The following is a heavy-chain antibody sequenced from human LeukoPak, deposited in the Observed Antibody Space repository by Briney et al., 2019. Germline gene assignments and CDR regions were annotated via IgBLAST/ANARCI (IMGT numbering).Heavy chain of an antibody. CDR3: ARHPYQLLWLSWFDP. Sequence: SETLSLTCSVPGGSISSSNYYWGWIRQPPGKGLEWIGSIYYSGRTYYNPSLKSRVTISVDTSKKQFSLKLSSVTAADAAVYYCARHPYQLLWLSWFDPWGQGTLVTVSS. V-gene: IGHV4-39*01. J-gene: IGHJ5*02. CDR2: IYYSGRT. D-gene: IGHD2-2*01. CDR1: GGSISSSNYY.